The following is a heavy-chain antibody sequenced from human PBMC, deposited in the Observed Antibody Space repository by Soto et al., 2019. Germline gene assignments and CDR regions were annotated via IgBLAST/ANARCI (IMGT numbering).Heavy chain of an antibody. CDR3: ARGRERLRAYFDY. D-gene: IGHD1-1*01. J-gene: IGHJ4*02. CDR1: GGSFSGYY. Sequence: QVQLQRWGAGLLKPSETLSLTCAVYGGSFSGYYWSWIRQPPGKGLEWIGEINHSGSTNYNPSLKSRVTISVDTSKNQFSLKLSSVTAADTAVYYCARGRERLRAYFDYWGQGTLVTVSS. V-gene: IGHV4-34*01. CDR2: INHSGST.